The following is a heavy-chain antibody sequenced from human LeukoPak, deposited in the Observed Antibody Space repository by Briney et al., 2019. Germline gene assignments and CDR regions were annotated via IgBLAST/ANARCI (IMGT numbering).Heavy chain of an antibody. CDR2: IKQDGSKK. D-gene: IGHD5-24*01. CDR3: TRVGYIDEGIDY. J-gene: IGHJ4*02. Sequence: GRSLRLSCVASGFPFSGYWMTWVRQAPGKGLEWVANIKQDGSKKSYVDSVKGRFTISRDNAKNSLHLQMNSLRAEDTAIYYCTRVGYIDEGIDYWGQGTLVTVSS. CDR1: GFPFSGYW. V-gene: IGHV3-7*04.